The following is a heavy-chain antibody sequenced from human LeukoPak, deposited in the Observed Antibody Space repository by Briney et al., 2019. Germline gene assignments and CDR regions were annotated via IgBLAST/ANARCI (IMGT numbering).Heavy chain of an antibody. CDR1: GFTFSSYS. Sequence: GGSLRLSCAASGFTFSSYSMNWVRQAPGKGLEWVSSISSSSSYIYYADSVKGRFTISRDNAKNSLYLQMNSPRAEDTAVYYCARDPVGQAVAGDYWGQGTLVTVSS. D-gene: IGHD6-19*01. J-gene: IGHJ4*02. CDR3: ARDPVGQAVAGDY. V-gene: IGHV3-21*01. CDR2: ISSSSSYI.